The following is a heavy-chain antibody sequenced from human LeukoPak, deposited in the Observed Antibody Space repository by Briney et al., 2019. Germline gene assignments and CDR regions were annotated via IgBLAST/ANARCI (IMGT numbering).Heavy chain of an antibody. Sequence: ASVKVSCKASGYDFTSYDINWVRQAPGEGLEWLGWMNPNSLNTGYAQKFQDRVRVTRNTSINTAYMELNSLTSGDTAVYYCARAVRIVGGNPLVGPFEYYFDYWGQGTLVSVSS. V-gene: IGHV1-8*02. D-gene: IGHD1-26*01. J-gene: IGHJ4*02. CDR3: ARAVRIVGGNPLVGPFEYYFDY. CDR2: MNPNSLNT. CDR1: GYDFTSYD.